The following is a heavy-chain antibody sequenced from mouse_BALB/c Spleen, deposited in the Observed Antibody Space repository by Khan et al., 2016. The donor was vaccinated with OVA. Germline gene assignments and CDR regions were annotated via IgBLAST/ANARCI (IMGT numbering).Heavy chain of an antibody. J-gene: IGHJ3*01. Sequence: QIQLVQSGAELARPGASVKLSCKASGYTFTDYYINWVKQRTGQGLEWIGEISPGSGDTYYNEQFKGKATLTADKSSSTVYMQLSSLTADASAVYFCARRNYFGYTFAYWGQGTLVTVSA. D-gene: IGHD1-2*01. CDR2: ISPGSGDT. CDR3: ARRNYFGYTFAY. V-gene: IGHV1-77*01. CDR1: GYTFTDYY.